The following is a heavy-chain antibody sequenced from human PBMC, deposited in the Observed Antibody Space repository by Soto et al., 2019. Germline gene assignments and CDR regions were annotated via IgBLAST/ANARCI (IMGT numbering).Heavy chain of an antibody. Sequence: SETLSLTCAVSGDSISSNNWWSWVRQSPGKGLEWIGEIYHSGSTYYNPSLKSRVTISIDMSKSQFSLKLSSVTAADTTVYYCARVAVAGTRLDYWGQGTLVTISS. V-gene: IGHV4-4*02. CDR1: GDSISSNNW. CDR2: IYHSGST. J-gene: IGHJ4*02. D-gene: IGHD6-19*01. CDR3: ARVAVAGTRLDY.